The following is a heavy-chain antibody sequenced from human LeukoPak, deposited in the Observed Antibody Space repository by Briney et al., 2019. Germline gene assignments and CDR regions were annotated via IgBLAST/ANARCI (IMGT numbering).Heavy chain of an antibody. V-gene: IGHV4-30-2*01. D-gene: IGHD4-17*01. CDR2: IYHSGST. Sequence: SQTLSLTCAVSGGSISSGGYSWSWIRQPPGKGLEWIGYIYHSGSTYYNPSLKSRVTISVDTSKNQFSLKLSSVTAADTAVYYCARDRGYGIFGYWGQGTLVTVSS. J-gene: IGHJ4*02. CDR1: GGSISSGGYS. CDR3: ARDRGYGIFGY.